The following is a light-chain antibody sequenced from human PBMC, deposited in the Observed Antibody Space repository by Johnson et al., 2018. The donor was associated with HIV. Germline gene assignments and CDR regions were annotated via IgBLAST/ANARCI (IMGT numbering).Light chain of an antibody. CDR3: GTWDNSLSAV. J-gene: IGLJ1*01. CDR1: TSNIGNNY. V-gene: IGLV1-51*02. CDR2: END. Sequence: QPVLTQPPSVSAAPGQKVTISCSGSTSNIGNNYVSWYQQLPGTAPRLLIYENDKRPSGIPDRFSGSKSGTSATLGITGLQTGDEADYYCGTWDNSLSAVFGTGTKSTVL.